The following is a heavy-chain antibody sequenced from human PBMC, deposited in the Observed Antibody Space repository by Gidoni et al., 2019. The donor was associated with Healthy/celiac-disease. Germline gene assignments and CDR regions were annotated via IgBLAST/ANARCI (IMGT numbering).Heavy chain of an antibody. J-gene: IGHJ4*02. CDR2: ISGSGGST. D-gene: IGHD3-22*01. CDR1: GFPFRSYA. CDR3: AKDSYYDSSGLSDY. V-gene: IGHV3-23*01. Sequence: EVQLLESGGGLVQPGGSLRLSCAASGFPFRSYAMSWVRQAPGKGLEWVSAISGSGGSTYYADSVKGRFTISRDNSKNTLYLQMNSLRAEDTAVYYCAKDSYYDSSGLSDYWGQGTLVTVSS.